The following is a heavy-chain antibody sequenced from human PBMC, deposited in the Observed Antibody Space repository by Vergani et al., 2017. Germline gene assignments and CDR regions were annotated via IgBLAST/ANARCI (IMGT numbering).Heavy chain of an antibody. CDR2: IYYSGST. D-gene: IGHD6-13*01. CDR1: GGSITSSSYY. Sequence: QLQLQESGPGLVKPSETLSLTCTVSGGSITSSSYYWGWIRQPPGKELEWIGSIYYSGSTYYNPSLKSRLTISVDTSKNQFSLKLSSVTAADTAVYYCARMGYGSSWYRWVPLYWGQGTLVTVSS. CDR3: ARMGYGSSWYRWVPLY. V-gene: IGHV4-39*07. J-gene: IGHJ4*02.